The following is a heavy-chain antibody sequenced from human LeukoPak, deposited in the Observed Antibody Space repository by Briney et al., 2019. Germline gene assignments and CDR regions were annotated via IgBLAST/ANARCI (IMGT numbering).Heavy chain of an antibody. CDR3: TISGYSGSYDAFDV. V-gene: IGHV1-8*01. Sequence: ASVKVSCKASGYTFTSYDINWVRQATGQGLEWMGWMNPNSGNTGYAQKFQGRVTMTRNNSISTAYMELSSLRSEDTAVYYCTISGYSGSYDAFDVWGQGTMVTVSS. D-gene: IGHD1-26*01. CDR1: GYTFTSYD. J-gene: IGHJ3*01. CDR2: MNPNSGNT.